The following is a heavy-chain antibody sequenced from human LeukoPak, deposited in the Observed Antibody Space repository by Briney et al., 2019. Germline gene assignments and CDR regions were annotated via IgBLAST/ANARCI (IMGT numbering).Heavy chain of an antibody. J-gene: IGHJ4*02. D-gene: IGHD3-10*01. CDR2: INPSGGST. Sequence: ASVRVSCKASGYTFTSYYMHWVRQAPGQGLEWMGVINPSGGSTSYAQKFQGRVTMTRDSSTSTVYMELSSLRSEDTAVYYCARAYGSGSYTLLFFDYWGQGTLVTVSS. CDR3: ARAYGSGSYTLLFFDY. CDR1: GYTFTSYY. V-gene: IGHV1-46*01.